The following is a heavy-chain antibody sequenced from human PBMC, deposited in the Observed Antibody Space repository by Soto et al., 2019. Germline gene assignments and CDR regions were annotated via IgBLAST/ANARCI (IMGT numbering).Heavy chain of an antibody. J-gene: IGHJ6*02. CDR2: IYPGDSDT. D-gene: IGHD2-21*01. CDR1: GHSISTYW. CDR3: ARYIPSDFAMDV. Sequence: PGESLKISCRASGHSISTYWVAWVRQLPGKGLDWMGIIYPGDSDTRYSPSFQGQVTISADKSINTAYLQWPSLRASDTAIYFCARYIPSDFAMDVWGLGTTVTVSS. V-gene: IGHV5-51*01.